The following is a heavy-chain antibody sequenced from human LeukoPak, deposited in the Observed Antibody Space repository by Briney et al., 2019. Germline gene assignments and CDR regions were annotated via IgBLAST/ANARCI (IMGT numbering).Heavy chain of an antibody. Sequence: GASVKVSCKASGYTFTSYDINWVRQATGQGLEWMGWMNPNSGNTGYAQKFQGIVTMTRNTSISTAYMELSSLRSEDTAVYYCARVVYSSGWYYFDYWGQGTLVTVSS. CDR3: ARVVYSSGWYYFDY. V-gene: IGHV1-8*01. CDR1: GYTFTSYD. J-gene: IGHJ4*02. D-gene: IGHD6-19*01. CDR2: MNPNSGNT.